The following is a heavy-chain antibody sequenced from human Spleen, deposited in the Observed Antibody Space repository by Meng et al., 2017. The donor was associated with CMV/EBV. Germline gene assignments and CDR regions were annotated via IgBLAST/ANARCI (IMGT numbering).Heavy chain of an antibody. CDR3: ARVKGVIFDY. CDR1: GGSISSSSYY. CDR2: IYYSGST. D-gene: IGHD2/OR15-2a*01. J-gene: IGHJ4*02. Sequence: SETLSLTCTVSGGSISSSSYYWGWIRQPPGKGLEWIGSIYYSGSTYYNPSLKSRVTISVDTSKNQFSLKLSSVTAADTAVYYCARVKGVIFDYWGQGTLVTSPQ. V-gene: IGHV4-39*07.